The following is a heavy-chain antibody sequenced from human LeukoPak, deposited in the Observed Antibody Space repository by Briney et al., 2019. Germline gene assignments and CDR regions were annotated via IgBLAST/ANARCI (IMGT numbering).Heavy chain of an antibody. CDR2: LTTNSRYI. J-gene: IGHJ3*01. CDR1: GFTFSSYD. Sequence: GGSLRLSCAPFGFTFSSYDMSWVRQAPGKGLEWVSSLTTNSRYIYYADSVKGRFTVSRDNANNSLYLEMNSLRAEDTAVYYCAGGGMTAIRSDAFDLWGQGTMVTVSS. V-gene: IGHV3-21*01. D-gene: IGHD2-21*02. CDR3: AGGGMTAIRSDAFDL.